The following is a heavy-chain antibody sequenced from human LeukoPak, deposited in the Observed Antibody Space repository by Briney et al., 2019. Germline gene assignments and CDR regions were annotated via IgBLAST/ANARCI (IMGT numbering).Heavy chain of an antibody. V-gene: IGHV3-7*01. CDR2: IKQDGSEK. CDR3: ARDPRGYSYGGESDAFDI. J-gene: IGHJ3*02. CDR1: GFTFSSYW. Sequence: GGSLRLSCAASGFTFSSYWMSWVRQAPGKGLEWVANIKQDGSEKYYVDSVKGRFTISRDNAKNSLYLQMNSLRAEDTAVYYCARDPRGYSYGGESDAFDIWGQGTMVTVSS. D-gene: IGHD5-18*01.